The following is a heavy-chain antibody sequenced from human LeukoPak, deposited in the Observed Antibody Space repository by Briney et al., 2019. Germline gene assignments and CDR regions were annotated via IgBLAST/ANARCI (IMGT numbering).Heavy chain of an antibody. Sequence: TLSLTCTVSGGSMSGYFWSWIRQPPGKALEWLALIDWDDDKYYSTSLKTRLTISKDTSKNQVVLTMTNMDPVDTATYYCARAPSSGWYINAFDYWGQGTLVTVSS. V-gene: IGHV2-70*01. D-gene: IGHD6-19*01. CDR2: IDWDDDK. CDR1: GGSMSGYF. CDR3: ARAPSSGWYINAFDY. J-gene: IGHJ4*02.